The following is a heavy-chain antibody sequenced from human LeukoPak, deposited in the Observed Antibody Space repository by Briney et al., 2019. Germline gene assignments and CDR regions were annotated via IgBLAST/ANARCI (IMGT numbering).Heavy chain of an antibody. CDR2: FDPENDER. Sequence: ASVEVSCKVSGHTLSELPMYWVRQAPGEGLEWMGGFDPENDERIYAQKLRGRVTMTEDTSTNTAYMELSSLRSDDTAVYYCATEVTSIVPDYWGQGTLVTVSS. V-gene: IGHV1-24*01. CDR1: GHTLSELP. CDR3: ATEVTSIVPDY. D-gene: IGHD2-21*02. J-gene: IGHJ4*02.